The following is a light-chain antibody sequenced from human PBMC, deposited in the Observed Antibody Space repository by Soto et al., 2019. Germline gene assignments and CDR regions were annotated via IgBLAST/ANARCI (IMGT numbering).Light chain of an antibody. CDR3: CSYAGTPRYV. CDR1: SSDVGTYNY. V-gene: IGLV2-11*01. Sequence: QSALTQPRSVSGSLGQSVTISCTGTSSDVGTYNYVSWYQQHPGKAPKVMIYDLSERPSGVPDRVSGSKSGITASLTISGLQAEDEAEYYCCSYAGTPRYVLGTGTKLTV. J-gene: IGLJ1*01. CDR2: DLS.